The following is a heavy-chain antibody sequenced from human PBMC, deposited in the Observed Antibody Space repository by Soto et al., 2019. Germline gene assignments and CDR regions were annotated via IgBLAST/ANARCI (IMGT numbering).Heavy chain of an antibody. J-gene: IGHJ3*02. CDR1: GFTFSSSW. CDR2: ISNDGSIT. Sequence: EVQVVESGGGLVQPGGSLRLSCAASGFTFSSSWMHWVRQAPGKGLVWVSLISNDGSITNYADSVRGRFTISRDNAKTTLYLQMNSLRAEDTAVYYCARPEYDIWGQGTMVTVSS. V-gene: IGHV3-74*01. CDR3: ARPEYDI.